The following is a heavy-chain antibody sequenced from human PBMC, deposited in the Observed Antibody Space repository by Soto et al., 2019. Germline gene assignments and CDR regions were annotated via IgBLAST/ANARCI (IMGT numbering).Heavy chain of an antibody. CDR1: GFTFSSYS. CDR2: ISSSSSYI. J-gene: IGHJ4*02. CDR3: ARDPWPRTYYYDSSGYYPFDY. D-gene: IGHD3-22*01. V-gene: IGHV3-21*01. Sequence: GGSLRLSCAASGFTFSSYSMNWVRQAPGKGLEWVSSISSSSSYIYYADSVKGRFTISRDNAKNSLDLQMNSLRAEDTAVYYCARDPWPRTYYYDSSGYYPFDYWGQGTLVTVSS.